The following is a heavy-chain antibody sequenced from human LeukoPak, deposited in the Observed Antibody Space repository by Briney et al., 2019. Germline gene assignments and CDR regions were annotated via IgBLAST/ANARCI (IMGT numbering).Heavy chain of an antibody. CDR3: VRDFDY. V-gene: IGHV3-30*03. J-gene: IGHJ4*02. Sequence: GGSLRLSCAASGFTFSSYGMHWVRQAPGKGLEWVAVISYDGSNKYYADSVKGRFTISRDNSKNTLYPQMNSLRVEDTAVYYCVRDFDYWGQGTLVTVSS. CDR2: ISYDGSNK. CDR1: GFTFSSYG.